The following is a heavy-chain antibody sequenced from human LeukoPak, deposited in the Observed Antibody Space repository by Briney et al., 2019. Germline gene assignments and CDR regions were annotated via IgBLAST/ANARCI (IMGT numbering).Heavy chain of an antibody. CDR1: GYTFTGYY. D-gene: IGHD4-17*01. J-gene: IGHJ6*02. CDR3: ARTVEYYYYYGMDV. Sequence: ASVKVSCKASGYTFTGYYMHWVRQAPGQGLEWMGWINPNSGGTNYAQKFQGRVTMTRDTSISTAYMELSRLRSGDTAVYYCARTVEYYYYYGMDVWGQGTTVTVSS. CDR2: INPNSGGT. V-gene: IGHV1-2*02.